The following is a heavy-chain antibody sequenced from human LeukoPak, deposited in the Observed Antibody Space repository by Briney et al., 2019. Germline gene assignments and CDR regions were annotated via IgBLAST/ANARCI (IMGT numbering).Heavy chain of an antibody. D-gene: IGHD4-17*01. CDR1: GFTFSSYG. Sequence: GGSLRLSCAASGFTFSSYGMHWVRQASGKGLEWVALISYEGSNKYYADSVKGRFTISRDNSKNTLYLQMNSLRAEDTAVYYCARDRAGAVTTFFDYWGQGTLVTVSS. J-gene: IGHJ4*02. CDR3: ARDRAGAVTTFFDY. V-gene: IGHV3-30*03. CDR2: ISYEGSNK.